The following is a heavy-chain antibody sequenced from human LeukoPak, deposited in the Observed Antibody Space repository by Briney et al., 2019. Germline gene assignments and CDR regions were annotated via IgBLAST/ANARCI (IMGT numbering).Heavy chain of an antibody. Sequence: GGSLRLSCAVSGFTFSSYWMHWARQAPGKGLVWVSRIDRDGSRINYADSVKGRFTISRDNGKNTLFLQMNSLRAEDAAVYYCVRGNDYGGPHYWGQGTLVTVSS. V-gene: IGHV3-74*01. CDR1: GFTFSSYW. J-gene: IGHJ4*02. CDR3: VRGNDYGGPHY. D-gene: IGHD4-23*01. CDR2: IDRDGSRI.